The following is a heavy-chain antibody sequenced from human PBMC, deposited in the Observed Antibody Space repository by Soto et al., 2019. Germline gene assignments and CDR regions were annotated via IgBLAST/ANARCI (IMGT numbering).Heavy chain of an antibody. J-gene: IGHJ4*02. D-gene: IGHD2-15*01. CDR2: ISYNGNT. CDR1: GGSISSSSYY. Sequence: QLQLQESGPGLVKPSETLSLTCTVSGGSISSSSYYWGWIRQPPGKGLEWIGRISYNGNTYYNPSLKRRFTITVDMSKNQFSLKLSSVTAADTAVYSCAYQTLYCCGCNSPWDYWGQGTLVTVSS. CDR3: AYQTLYCCGCNSPWDY. V-gene: IGHV4-39*01.